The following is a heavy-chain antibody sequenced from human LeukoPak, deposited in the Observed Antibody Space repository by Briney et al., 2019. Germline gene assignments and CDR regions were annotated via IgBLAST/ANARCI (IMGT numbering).Heavy chain of an antibody. CDR2: ITSDSSYV. CDR3: ATDLIHYYASGAKT. V-gene: IGHV3-21*01. Sequence: GGSLRLSCAASGFTFSSYNMNWVRQAPGKGLEWVSSITSDSSYVFYADSVKGRFTISRDNAKNSLYLQMNSLRAEDTAVYYCATDLIHYYASGAKTWGQGTLVTVSS. CDR1: GFTFSSYN. J-gene: IGHJ5*02. D-gene: IGHD3-10*01.